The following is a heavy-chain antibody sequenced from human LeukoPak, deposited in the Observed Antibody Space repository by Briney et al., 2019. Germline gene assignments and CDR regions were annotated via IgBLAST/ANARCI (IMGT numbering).Heavy chain of an antibody. V-gene: IGHV1-46*01. CDR3: ARGGDIVEGAYLLDY. CDR1: GYTFTSYY. Sequence: ASVKVSCKASGYTFTSYYMHWVRQAPGQGLEWMGVINPSGGSTSYAQKFQGRVTMTRDTSTSTVYMELSSLRSEDTAVYYCARGGDIVEGAYLLDYWGQGTLVTVSS. CDR2: INPSGGST. J-gene: IGHJ4*02. D-gene: IGHD2-15*01.